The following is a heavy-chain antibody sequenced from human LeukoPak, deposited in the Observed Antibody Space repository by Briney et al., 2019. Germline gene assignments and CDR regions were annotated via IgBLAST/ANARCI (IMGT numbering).Heavy chain of an antibody. V-gene: IGHV4-34*01. CDR3: AKSNGYGLVDI. D-gene: IGHD3-10*01. CDR1: GGSFSGYY. J-gene: IGHJ3*02. Sequence: SETLSLTCAVYGGSFSGYYWSWIRQPPGKGLEWIGEINHSGSTNYNPSLKSRVTISVDTPKNQFSLKLSSVTAEDTAVYYCAKSNGYGLVDIWGQGTMVTVSS. CDR2: INHSGST.